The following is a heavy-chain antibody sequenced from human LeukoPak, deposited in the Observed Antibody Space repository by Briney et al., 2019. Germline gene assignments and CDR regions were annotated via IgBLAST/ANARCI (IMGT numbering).Heavy chain of an antibody. V-gene: IGHV3-23*01. Sequence: GGSLRLSCAASGFTFSSYAMSWVRQAPGKGLEWVSAISGSGGSTYYADSVKGRFTISRDNAKNSLYLQMNSLRAEDTAVYYCARIRSITIFGVPQDYWGQGTLVTVSS. CDR3: ARIRSITIFGVPQDY. CDR2: ISGSGGST. J-gene: IGHJ4*02. CDR1: GFTFSSYA. D-gene: IGHD3-3*01.